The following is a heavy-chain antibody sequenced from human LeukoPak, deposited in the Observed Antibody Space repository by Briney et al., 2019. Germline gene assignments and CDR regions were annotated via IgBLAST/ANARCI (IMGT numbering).Heavy chain of an antibody. CDR3: ARYRYFQL. CDR1: GYSFSSYW. CDR2: IFPADSDT. Sequence: GESLKISCKGSGYSFSSYWVAWVRQMPGKGLEWMGIIFPADSDTRYSPSFQGQVTISVDKSINTAYLQWSSLKASDTAMYYCARYRYFQLWGQGTLVTVSS. V-gene: IGHV5-51*01. D-gene: IGHD3-16*02. J-gene: IGHJ1*01.